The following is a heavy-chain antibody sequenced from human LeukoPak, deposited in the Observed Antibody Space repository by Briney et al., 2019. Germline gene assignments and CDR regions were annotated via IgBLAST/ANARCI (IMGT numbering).Heavy chain of an antibody. J-gene: IGHJ4*02. CDR2: IYHSGST. Sequence: SETLSLTCAVSGGSISSGGYSWSWIRQPPGKGLEWIGYIYHSGSTYYNPSLKSRVTISVDRSKNQFSLKLSSVTAADTAVYYCATGGEMANPRGFDYWGQGTLVTVSS. D-gene: IGHD5-24*01. CDR1: GGSISSGGYS. V-gene: IGHV4-30-2*01. CDR3: ATGGEMANPRGFDY.